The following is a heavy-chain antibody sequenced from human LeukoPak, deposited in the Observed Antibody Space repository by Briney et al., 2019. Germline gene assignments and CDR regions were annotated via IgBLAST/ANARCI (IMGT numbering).Heavy chain of an antibody. V-gene: IGHV3-66*01. CDR2: IYSSGST. Sequence: PGGSLRLSCAASGFTVSSKYMSWVRQAPGKGLEWVSVIYSSGSTYYADSVKGRFTISRDNSKNTLYLQMNSLRVEDTAVYYCARSYSYDSTGYWDYWGQGTLVTVFS. D-gene: IGHD3-22*01. CDR1: GFTVSSKY. J-gene: IGHJ4*02. CDR3: ARSYSYDSTGYWDY.